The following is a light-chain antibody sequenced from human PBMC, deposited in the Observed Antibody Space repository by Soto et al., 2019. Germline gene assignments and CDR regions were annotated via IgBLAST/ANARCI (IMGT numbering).Light chain of an antibody. CDR1: QYISNY. CDR2: AAS. Sequence: DVPMTQSPSSLSASVGDRVTITCRASQYISNYLAWYQQKPGKVPKLLIYAASTLQSGVPSRFSGSGSGTDFTLTISSLQPEDVATYYCQKYKSAPSLTFGGGTKVEIK. V-gene: IGKV1-27*01. CDR3: QKYKSAPSLT. J-gene: IGKJ4*01.